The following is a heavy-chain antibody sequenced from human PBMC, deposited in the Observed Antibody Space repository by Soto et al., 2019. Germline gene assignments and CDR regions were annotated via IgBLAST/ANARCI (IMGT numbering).Heavy chain of an antibody. CDR3: ARGISTTRYYYYYGMDV. J-gene: IGHJ6*02. CDR1: GGTFSSYA. V-gene: IGHV1-46*01. Sequence: ASVKVSCKASGGTFSSYAISWVRQAPGQGLEWMGIINPSGGITNDAQKFQDRVTMTSDTSTSAVYMELSSLRSEDTAVYYCARGISTTRYYYYYGMDVWGQGTTVTVSS. CDR2: INPSGGIT. D-gene: IGHD2-2*01.